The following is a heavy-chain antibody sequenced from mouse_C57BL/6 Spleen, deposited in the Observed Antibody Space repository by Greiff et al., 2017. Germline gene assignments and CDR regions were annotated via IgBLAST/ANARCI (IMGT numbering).Heavy chain of an antibody. Sequence: VQLQQPGAELVKPGASVKLSCKASGYTFTSYWMHWVKQRPGQGLEWIGMIHPNSGSTNYNEKFKSKATLTVDKSSSTAYMQLSSLTSEDSAVYYCARRAYSNYGAMDYWGQGTSVTVSS. CDR3: ARRAYSNYGAMDY. CDR2: IHPNSGST. V-gene: IGHV1-64*01. CDR1: GYTFTSYW. J-gene: IGHJ4*01. D-gene: IGHD2-5*01.